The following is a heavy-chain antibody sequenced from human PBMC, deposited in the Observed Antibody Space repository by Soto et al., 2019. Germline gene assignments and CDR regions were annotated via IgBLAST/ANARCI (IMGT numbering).Heavy chain of an antibody. D-gene: IGHD3-22*01. CDR1: GFTFSSYG. CDR3: TYYHDRTGYYIFDY. J-gene: IGHJ4*02. V-gene: IGHV3-30*03. Sequence: PGGSLRLSCAASGFTFSSYGMHWVRQAPGKGLEWVASISFDGSNPHYEDSVKGRFTISRDNSKNTLYLQMNSLTAEDTSVYYCTYYHDRTGYYIFDYWGQGTLVTVSS. CDR2: ISFDGSNP.